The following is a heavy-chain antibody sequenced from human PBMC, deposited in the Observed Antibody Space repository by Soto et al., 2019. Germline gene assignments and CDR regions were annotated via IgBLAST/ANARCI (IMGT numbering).Heavy chain of an antibody. Sequence: WETLSLTCAVYGGSFSGYYWSWIRQPPVNGLEWIGEINHSGSTNYNPSLKSRVTISVDTSKNQFSLKLSSVTAADTAVYYCARSSPYYYDSSAHGYFDYWGQGTLVTVSS. J-gene: IGHJ4*02. V-gene: IGHV4-34*01. CDR1: GGSFSGYY. CDR2: INHSGST. D-gene: IGHD3-22*01. CDR3: ARSSPYYYDSSAHGYFDY.